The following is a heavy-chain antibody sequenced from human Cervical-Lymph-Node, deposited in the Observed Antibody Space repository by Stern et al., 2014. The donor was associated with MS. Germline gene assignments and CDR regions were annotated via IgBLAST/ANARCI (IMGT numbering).Heavy chain of an antibody. CDR3: ARSLAGVFDY. V-gene: IGHV2-70*04. CDR2: IDWDDAK. CDR1: GFSLNTSGVG. J-gene: IGHJ4*02. Sequence: ESGPALVKPTQSLTLTCIFSGFSLNTSGVGVAWIRQPPGKALEWLARIDWDDAKFYRTSLKTRLILSKDTSKNKVVLTMTNMDPLDSATYFCARSLAGVFDYWGQGRLVTVSS.